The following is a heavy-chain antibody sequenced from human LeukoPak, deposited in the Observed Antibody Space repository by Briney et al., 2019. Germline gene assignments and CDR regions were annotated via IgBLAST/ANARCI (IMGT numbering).Heavy chain of an antibody. CDR1: GFTFSSYG. CDR3: AKGYNTDYFDY. CDR2: IWYDGSSK. Sequence: GRSLRLSCAASGFTFSSYGMHWVRQAPGKGLEWVAVIWYDGSSKYYADSVKGRFTISRDNSKNTLYLQMNSLRAEDTAVYYCAKGYNTDYFDYWGQGTLVTVSS. V-gene: IGHV3-33*06. D-gene: IGHD5-24*01. J-gene: IGHJ4*02.